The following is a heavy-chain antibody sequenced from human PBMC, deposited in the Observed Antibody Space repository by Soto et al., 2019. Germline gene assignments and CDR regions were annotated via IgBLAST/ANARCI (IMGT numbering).Heavy chain of an antibody. CDR1: GFTFSSYG. V-gene: IGHV3-33*06. J-gene: IGHJ6*02. Sequence: HPGGSLTLSCVASGFTFSSYGMHWVRQAPGKGLEWVAVMSYDGSHEYYADSVKGRFTISRDNSKTILYLQMNSLRLEDTAVYYCAKGSVLRVVEAPLAILGGVDVWGQGAMVTVSS. D-gene: IGHD2-8*01. CDR2: MSYDGSHE. CDR3: AKGSVLRVVEAPLAILGGVDV.